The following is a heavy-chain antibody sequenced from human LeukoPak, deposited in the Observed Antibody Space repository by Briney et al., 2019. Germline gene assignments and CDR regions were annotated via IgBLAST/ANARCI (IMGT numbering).Heavy chain of an antibody. J-gene: IGHJ3*02. CDR1: GFTFSSYG. D-gene: IGHD3-22*01. Sequence: PWRSLRLSCAASGFTFSSYGMHWVCQAPGKGLEWVAVISYDGSNKYYADSVKGRFTISRDNSKNTLYLQMNSLRAEDTAVYYCAKDLGTMIVVAFDIWGQGTMVTVSS. V-gene: IGHV3-30*18. CDR3: AKDLGTMIVVAFDI. CDR2: ISYDGSNK.